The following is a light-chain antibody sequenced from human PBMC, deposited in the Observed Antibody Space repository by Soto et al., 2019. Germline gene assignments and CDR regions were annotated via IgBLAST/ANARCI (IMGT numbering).Light chain of an antibody. V-gene: IGKV1-9*01. CDR1: QDIGIY. CDR3: QQLSSLPVT. J-gene: IGKJ1*01. CDR2: AAS. Sequence: IQLTQSPSSLSAPVRDRVTITCRASQDIGIYLAWYQQKPVKAPNLLIYAASSLQRGVPSRFSGSGSGTDFTLTIISLQPEDFAPYHCQQLSSLPVTFGQGTKVDIK.